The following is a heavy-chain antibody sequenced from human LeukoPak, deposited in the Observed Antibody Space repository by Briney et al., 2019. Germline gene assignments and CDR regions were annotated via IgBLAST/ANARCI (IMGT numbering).Heavy chain of an antibody. J-gene: IGHJ4*02. D-gene: IGHD4-17*01. V-gene: IGHV1-2*06. CDR1: AYTFTDYY. Sequence: GASVKVSCRASAYTFTDYYIHWVRQAPGQGGEGMGRINPNTGDTNFAQKFQGRVTMTRDMSISTAFMDLSSLRSDDTAVYYCARYHYGLDYWGQGTLVTVSS. CDR3: ARYHYGLDY. CDR2: INPNTGDT.